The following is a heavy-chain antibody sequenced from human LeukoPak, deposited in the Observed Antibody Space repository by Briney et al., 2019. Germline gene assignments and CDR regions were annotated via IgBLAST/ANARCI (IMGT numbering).Heavy chain of an antibody. J-gene: IGHJ4*02. D-gene: IGHD6-13*01. CDR3: VRGRTSGSSWPFDY. Sequence: GGSLRLSCAASGFTFNDYYMSWIRQAPGKGLEWISYIGSSGGSINYADSVKGRFTISRDNAKNPLSLQMNSLRAEDTAVYYCVRGRTSGSSWPFDYWGQGTLVTVSS. V-gene: IGHV3-11*04. CDR2: IGSSGGSI. CDR1: GFTFNDYY.